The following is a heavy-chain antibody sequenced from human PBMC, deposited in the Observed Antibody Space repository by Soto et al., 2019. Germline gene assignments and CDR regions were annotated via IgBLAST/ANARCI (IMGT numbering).Heavy chain of an antibody. CDR1: GDSVSSNSAG. CDR3: ARGEQYSGRIFDY. D-gene: IGHD1-26*01. J-gene: IGHJ4*01. CDR2: TYYRSKWYY. Sequence: LSQTLSLTCAITGDSVSSNSAGWSWVRQSPSRGLEWLGRTYYRSKWYYEYAVSVRGRITINPDTSKNQYSLQLNSVPPEDTAVYFCARGEQYSGRIFDYWGQGTLVTVSS. V-gene: IGHV6-1*01.